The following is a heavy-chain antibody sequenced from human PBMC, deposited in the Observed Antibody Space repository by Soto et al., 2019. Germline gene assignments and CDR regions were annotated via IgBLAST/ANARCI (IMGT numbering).Heavy chain of an antibody. Sequence: GGSLRLSCAASGFTFSSYSMSWVRQAPGKGLEWVSGFRTSGDGGTTYYADSVKGRFTISRDNSKNMLFLQMNSLRAEDTAIYYCAKKVNSGPGSQYFDYWGQGTLVTDSS. CDR3: AKKVNSGPGSQYFDY. V-gene: IGHV3-23*01. J-gene: IGHJ4*02. CDR2: FRTSGDGGTT. D-gene: IGHD3-10*01. CDR1: GFTFSSYS.